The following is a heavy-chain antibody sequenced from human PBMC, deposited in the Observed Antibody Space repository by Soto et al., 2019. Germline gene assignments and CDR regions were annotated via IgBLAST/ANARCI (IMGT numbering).Heavy chain of an antibody. CDR1: GGSFDDFY. D-gene: IGHD3-10*01. J-gene: IGHJ6*04. CDR3: ARGQLVWYGDLAPYYRDMDV. CDR2: ISHDGGT. V-gene: IGHV4-34*01. Sequence: SETLSLTCAFYGGSFDDFYWSWVRQSPGKGLEWIGEISHDGGTNYSPSLASRISISAYTSKNKFSLRLKSVTAADTGLYYCARGQLVWYGDLAPYYRDMDVWGKGTTVTVSS.